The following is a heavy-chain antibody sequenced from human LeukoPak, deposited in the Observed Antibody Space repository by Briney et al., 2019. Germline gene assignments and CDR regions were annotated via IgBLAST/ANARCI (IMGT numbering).Heavy chain of an antibody. V-gene: IGHV3-48*04. CDR3: ARDNPQLLGAFDI. Sequence: VGSLRLSCAASGFTFSSYSMNWVRQAPGKGLEWVSYISSSSSTIYYADSVKGRFTISRDNAKNSLYLQMNSLRAEDTAVYYCARDNPQLLGAFDIWGQGTMVTVSS. D-gene: IGHD5-24*01. CDR1: GFTFSSYS. CDR2: ISSSSSTI. J-gene: IGHJ3*02.